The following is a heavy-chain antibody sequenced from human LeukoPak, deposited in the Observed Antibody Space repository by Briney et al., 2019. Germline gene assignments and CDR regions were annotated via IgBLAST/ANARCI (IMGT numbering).Heavy chain of an antibody. CDR1: GFIFSSYE. D-gene: IGHD3-9*01. CDR3: ARERHYDILIGDAFDI. V-gene: IGHV3-48*03. CDR2: ISSSGGTI. J-gene: IGHJ3*02. Sequence: PGGSLRLSCAASGFIFSSYEMNWVRQAPGKGLEWVSYISSSGGTIQYADSVEGRFTISRDNAKNSLCLQMNSLRDEDTAVYYCARERHYDILIGDAFDIWGQGTMVTVSS.